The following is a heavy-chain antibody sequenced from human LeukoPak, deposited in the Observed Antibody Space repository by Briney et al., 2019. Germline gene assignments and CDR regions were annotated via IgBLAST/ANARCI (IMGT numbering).Heavy chain of an antibody. CDR2: IYSGGRT. CDR1: GFTVSSNY. D-gene: IGHD3-10*02. V-gene: IGHV3-53*01. J-gene: IGHJ4*02. Sequence: AGGSLRLSCAASGFTVSSNYMSWVRQAPGKGLEWVSVIYSGGRTYYADSVKGRFTISRDNSKNTLYLQMNSLRAEDTAVYYCAREVCLDYWGQGALVTVSS. CDR3: AREVCLDY.